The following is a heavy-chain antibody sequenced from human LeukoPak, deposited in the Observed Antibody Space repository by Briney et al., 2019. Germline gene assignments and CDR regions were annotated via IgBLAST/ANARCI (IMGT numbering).Heavy chain of an antibody. D-gene: IGHD3-10*01. V-gene: IGHV1-69*13. J-gene: IGHJ4*02. CDR1: GGTFSSYA. Sequence: SVKVSCKASGGTFSSYAISWVRQAPGQGLEWMGGIIPIFGTANYAQKFQGRVTITADESTGTAYMELSSLRSEDTAVYYCARVGHYGSGSYYFDYWGQGTLVTVSS. CDR2: IIPIFGTA. CDR3: ARVGHYGSGSYYFDY.